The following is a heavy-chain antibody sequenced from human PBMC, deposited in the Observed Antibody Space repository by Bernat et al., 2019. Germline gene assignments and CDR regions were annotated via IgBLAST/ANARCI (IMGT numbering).Heavy chain of an antibody. J-gene: IGHJ4*02. V-gene: IGHV3-21*05. CDR1: GFTFSSYG. D-gene: IGHD4-17*01. Sequence: VQLVESGGGVVQPGRSLRLSRAASGFTFSSYGMHWVRQAPGKGLEWVSYISSSSSYTNYADSVKGRFTISRDNAKNSLYLQMNSLRAEDTAVYYCARAPHGDLDYWGQGTLVTVSS. CDR3: ARAPHGDLDY. CDR2: ISSSSSYT.